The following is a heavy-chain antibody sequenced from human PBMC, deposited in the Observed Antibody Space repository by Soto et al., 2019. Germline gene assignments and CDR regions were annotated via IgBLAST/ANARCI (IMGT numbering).Heavy chain of an antibody. J-gene: IGHJ4*02. Sequence: QVELVESGGGVVQSGGSLRLSCAAPGFSFSIHALHWIPQAPGGGLEWVAVMSPNGDNQYYADSVKGRFTISRDTSKSTLSLQMTSLRPEDTAVYYCASGAAFYYDTSRYWGQGTLVTVSS. CDR1: GFSFSIHA. D-gene: IGHD3-22*01. V-gene: IGHV3-30-3*01. CDR3: ASGAAFYYDTSRY. CDR2: MSPNGDNQ.